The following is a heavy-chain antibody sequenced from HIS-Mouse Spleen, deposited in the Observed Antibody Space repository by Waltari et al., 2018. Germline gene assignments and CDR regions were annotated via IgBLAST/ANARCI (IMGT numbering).Heavy chain of an antibody. V-gene: IGHV4-39*07. J-gene: IGHJ2*01. CDR3: AREIPYSSSWYDWYFDL. Sequence: QLQLQESGPGLVKPSETLSPTCTVSGGSIRSSSYYLGWVRQPPGKGLVVIGGMYYSGSTDYNPPPKGRVTISVDTSKNQFSLKLSSVTAADTAVYYCAREIPYSSSWYDWYFDLWGRGTLVTVSS. CDR2: MYYSGST. CDR1: GGSIRSSSYY. D-gene: IGHD6-13*01.